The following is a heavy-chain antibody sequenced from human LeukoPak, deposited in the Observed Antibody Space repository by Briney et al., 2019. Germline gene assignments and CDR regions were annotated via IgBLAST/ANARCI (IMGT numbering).Heavy chain of an antibody. J-gene: IGHJ4*02. CDR3: AAYHYGSESYHNPPLFDS. V-gene: IGHV4-34*01. Sequence: MPSETLSLTCVVSGGSFSGYYCTWIPQPRGKGLEWIGEISHSGSTNYSPSLKSRVTISVDTSKNQFSLKLSSVTAADTAVYYCAAYHYGSESYHNPPLFDSWGQGTLVTVSS. CDR1: GGSFSGYY. D-gene: IGHD3-10*01. CDR2: ISHSGST.